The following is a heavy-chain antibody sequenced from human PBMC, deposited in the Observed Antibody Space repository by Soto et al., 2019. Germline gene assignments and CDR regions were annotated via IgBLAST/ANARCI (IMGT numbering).Heavy chain of an antibody. CDR2: ISYDGSNK. CDR3: ARVNSCGGSSTSCYYYYYYGMDV. CDR1: GFTFSSYG. Sequence: GGSLRLSCAASGFTFSSYGMHWVREAPGKGLEWVAVISYDGSNKYYADSVKGRFTISRDNSKNTLYLQMNSLRAEDTAVYYCARVNSCGGSSTSCYYYYYYGMDVWGQGTTVTVSS. J-gene: IGHJ6*02. D-gene: IGHD2-2*01. V-gene: IGHV3-30-3*01.